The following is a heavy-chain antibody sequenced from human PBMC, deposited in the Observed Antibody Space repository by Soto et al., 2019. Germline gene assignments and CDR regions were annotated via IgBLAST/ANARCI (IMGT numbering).Heavy chain of an antibody. CDR2: IKSKSDGGTT. V-gene: IGHV3-15*01. Sequence: GGSLRLSCAASGFTFSNAWMSWVRQAPGKGLEWVGRIKSKSDGGTTDYAATVKGRFTISRDDSKNTLYLQMNSLKTEDTAVYYCATGPSSHSDYWGQGTLVTVSS. CDR3: ATGPSSHSDY. J-gene: IGHJ4*02. D-gene: IGHD6-13*01. CDR1: GFTFSNAW.